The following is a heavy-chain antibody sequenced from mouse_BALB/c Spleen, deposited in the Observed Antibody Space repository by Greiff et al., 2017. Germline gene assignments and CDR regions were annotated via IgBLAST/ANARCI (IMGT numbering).Heavy chain of an antibody. CDR3: ARERRDYFDY. Sequence: EVHLVESGGGLVQPGGSRKLSCAASGFTFSSFGMHWVRQAPEKGLEWVAYISSGSSTIYYSDTVKGRFTISRDNPKNTLFLQMTSLRSEDTAMYYCARERRDYFDYWGQGTTLTVSS. CDR1: GFTFSSFG. V-gene: IGHV5-17*02. CDR2: ISSGSSTI. J-gene: IGHJ2*01.